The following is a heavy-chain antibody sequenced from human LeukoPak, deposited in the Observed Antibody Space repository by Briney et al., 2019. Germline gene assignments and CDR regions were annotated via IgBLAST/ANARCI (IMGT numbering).Heavy chain of an antibody. CDR1: GGSFSGYY. CDR3: AREVYYDFWSGYPDY. D-gene: IGHD3-3*01. V-gene: IGHV4-30-4*08. CDR2: IYYSGST. Sequence: SETLSLTCAVYGGSFSGYYWSWIRQPPGKGLEWIGYIYYSGSTYYNPSLKSRVTISVDTSKNQFSLKLSSVTAADTAVYYCAREVYYDFWSGYPDYWGQGTLVTVSS. J-gene: IGHJ4*02.